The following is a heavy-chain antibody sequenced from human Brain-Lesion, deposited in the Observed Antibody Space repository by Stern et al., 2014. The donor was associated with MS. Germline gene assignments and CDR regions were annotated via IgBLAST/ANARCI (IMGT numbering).Heavy chain of an antibody. D-gene: IGHD3-16*01. CDR1: GFNFGSYW. CDR2: INRDGSDT. Sequence: EVQLVESGGGLVQPGGSLRLSCAASGFNFGSYWMHWVRQFPGKGLFWVSQINRDGSDTSYADSVKGRFSISRDNIRNMLYLRMTSLRAEDTAVYYCARGVGDYWGQGARVTVSS. CDR3: ARGVGDY. V-gene: IGHV3-74*02. J-gene: IGHJ4*02.